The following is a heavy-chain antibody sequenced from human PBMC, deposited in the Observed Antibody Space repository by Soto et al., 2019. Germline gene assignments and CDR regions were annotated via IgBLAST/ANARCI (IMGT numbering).Heavy chain of an antibody. CDR2: ISYDGSNK. CDR1: GFTFSSYG. V-gene: IGHV3-30*18. Sequence: PGGSLRLSCAATGFTFSSYGMHWVRQAQGKGLEWVAVISYDGSNKYYADSVKGRFTISRDNSKNTLYLQMNSLRAEDTAVYYCAKDGVTTVTHNYYYYGMDVWGQGTTVTVSS. CDR3: AKDGVTTVTHNYYYYGMDV. J-gene: IGHJ6*02. D-gene: IGHD4-17*01.